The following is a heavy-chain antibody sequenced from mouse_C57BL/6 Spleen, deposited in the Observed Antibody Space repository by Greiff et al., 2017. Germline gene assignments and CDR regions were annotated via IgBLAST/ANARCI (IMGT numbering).Heavy chain of an antibody. D-gene: IGHD1-1*01. V-gene: IGHV1-15*01. J-gene: IGHJ2*01. Sequence: QVQLQQSGAELVRPGASVKLSCKASGYTFTDYDMHWVKQTPVHGLDWIGAIDPKTGGTVYNQKFKGKAILTADKSSSTAYMERRSLTSEDAAVDYWLIYNYDSSYDYFDDWGQGTTLTFSS. CDR3: LIYNYDSSYDYFDD. CDR2: IDPKTGGT. CDR1: GYTFTDYD.